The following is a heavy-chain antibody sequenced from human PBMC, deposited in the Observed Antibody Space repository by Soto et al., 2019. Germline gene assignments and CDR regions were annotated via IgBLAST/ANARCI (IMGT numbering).Heavy chain of an antibody. V-gene: IGHV4-34*01. CDR3: ARVERGTATTVVDAFDI. Sequence: QVQLQQWGAGLLKPSETLSLTCAVYGGFVSSGSYYWSWIRQPPGKGLEWIGEMSHSGGTHFNRSLKSRVTISVDTSKNQFSLKMSSVNAADTALYYCARVERGTATTVVDAFDIWGPGTMVTVSS. J-gene: IGHJ3*02. CDR2: MSHSGGT. D-gene: IGHD1-1*01. CDR1: GGFVSSGSYY.